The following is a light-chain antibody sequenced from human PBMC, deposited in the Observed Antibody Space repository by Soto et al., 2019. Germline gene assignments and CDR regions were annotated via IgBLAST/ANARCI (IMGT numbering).Light chain of an antibody. V-gene: IGLV1-40*01. Sequence: QSVLTQPPSVSGAPGQTVTISCTGSSSNIGRGYDVHWYQQVPGSAPRLLLSGDSNRPSGVPDRFSGSKSGTSASLAITGLQAEDEADYYCQSYDSSLSGSVVFGGGTKLTVL. J-gene: IGLJ2*01. CDR1: SSNIGRGYD. CDR2: GDS. CDR3: QSYDSSLSGSVV.